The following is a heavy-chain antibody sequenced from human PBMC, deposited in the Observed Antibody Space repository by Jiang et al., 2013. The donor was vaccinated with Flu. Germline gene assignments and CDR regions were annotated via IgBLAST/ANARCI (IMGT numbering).Heavy chain of an antibody. V-gene: IGHV1-69*04. J-gene: IGHJ4*02. CDR1: GGTFSSYA. D-gene: IGHD1-26*01. Sequence: QSGAEVKKPGSSVKVSCKASGGTFSSYAISWVRQAPGQGLEWMGRIIPILGIANYAQKFQGRVTITADKSTSTAYMELSSLRSEDTAVYYCAVVPSGSYVGGSFDYVGPREPRSPSP. CDR2: IIPILGIA. CDR3: AVVPSGSYVGGSFDY.